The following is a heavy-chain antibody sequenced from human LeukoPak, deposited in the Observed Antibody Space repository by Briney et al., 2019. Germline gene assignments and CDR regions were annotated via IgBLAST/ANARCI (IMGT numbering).Heavy chain of an antibody. D-gene: IGHD2-15*01. J-gene: IGHJ4*02. Sequence: PSETLSLTCTVSGGSISSSSYYWGWIRQPPGKGLEWIGSIYYSGSTYYNPSLKSRVTISVDTSKNQFSLKLSSVTAADTAVYYCARGYCSGGSCGSDYWGQGTLVTVSS. CDR1: GGSISSSSYY. CDR3: ARGYCSGGSCGSDY. V-gene: IGHV4-39*01. CDR2: IYYSGST.